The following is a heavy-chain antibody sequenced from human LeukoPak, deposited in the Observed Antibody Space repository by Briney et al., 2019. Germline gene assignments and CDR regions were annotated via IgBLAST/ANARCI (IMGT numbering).Heavy chain of an antibody. Sequence: GGSLRLSCAVSGFSVSSFGMSWVRQAPGKGLEWISAISLDGETTWYADSVKGRFTISRDNSKNTLYLQLTSLRAEDTAVYYCAQGFSSGWYPYWGQGSLVSVSS. J-gene: IGHJ4*02. CDR1: GFSVSSFG. V-gene: IGHV3-23*01. D-gene: IGHD6-19*01. CDR2: ISLDGETT. CDR3: AQGFSSGWYPY.